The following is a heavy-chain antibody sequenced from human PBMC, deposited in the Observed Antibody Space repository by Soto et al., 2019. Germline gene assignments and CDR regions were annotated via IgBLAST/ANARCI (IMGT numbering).Heavy chain of an antibody. V-gene: IGHV3-23*01. Sequence: GGSLRLSCTASGFSFSSYAMSWVRQAPGKGLEWVSAISSGGAGRYYADSVKGRFTISRDNSKNTLYLQMNSLRAEDAAVYYCARFYYYDGSGYHYWGQGTLVTVSS. CDR2: ISSGGAGR. J-gene: IGHJ4*02. D-gene: IGHD3-22*01. CDR1: GFSFSSYA. CDR3: ARFYYYDGSGYHY.